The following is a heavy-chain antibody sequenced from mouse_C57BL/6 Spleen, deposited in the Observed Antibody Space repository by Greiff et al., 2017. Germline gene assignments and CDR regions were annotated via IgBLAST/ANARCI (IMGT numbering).Heavy chain of an antibody. CDR1: GYAFSSYW. J-gene: IGHJ3*01. Sequence: VQLQQSGAELVKPGASVKISCKASGYAFSSYWMNWGKQRPGKGLEGIGQIYPGDGDTNYNGKFKGKATLTADKSSSPAYMQLSSLTSEDSAVYFCARGQGFAYWGQGTLVTVSA. CDR2: IYPGDGDT. V-gene: IGHV1-80*01. CDR3: ARGQGFAY.